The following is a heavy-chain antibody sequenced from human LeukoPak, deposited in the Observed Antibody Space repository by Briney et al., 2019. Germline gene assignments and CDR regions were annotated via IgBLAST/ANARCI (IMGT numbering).Heavy chain of an antibody. CDR3: ATYGGNYYFDY. Sequence: SETLSLTCTVSGGSVSSGVYYWSWIRQHPGQGLEWIGYVYYSGTTYYNPSLKSRVTISLDTSKNQFSLKLSSVTAADTAVYYCATYGGNYYFDYWGQGTLVTVSS. V-gene: IGHV4-31*03. CDR1: GGSVSSGVYY. J-gene: IGHJ4*02. D-gene: IGHD4-23*01. CDR2: VYYSGTT.